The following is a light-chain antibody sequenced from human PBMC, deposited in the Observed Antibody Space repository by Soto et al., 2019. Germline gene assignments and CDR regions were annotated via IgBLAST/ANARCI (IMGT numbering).Light chain of an antibody. Sequence: EIVLTQSPGTLSLSPGDTATLSCRASQSFNSAYLAWYQQRPGQPPRRLIYASSSRAAGIPDRFRGTVSGTEFTLIITRLEPEDFSGYYCQDYVDSPWGFGQGTKVEFK. V-gene: IGKV3-20*01. CDR3: QDYVDSPWG. CDR1: QSFNSAY. CDR2: ASS. J-gene: IGKJ1*01.